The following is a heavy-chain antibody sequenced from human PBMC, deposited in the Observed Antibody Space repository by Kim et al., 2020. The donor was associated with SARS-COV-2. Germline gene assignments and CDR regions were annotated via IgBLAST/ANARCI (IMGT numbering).Heavy chain of an antibody. D-gene: IGHD1-1*01. CDR3: VTGHWLDY. V-gene: IGHV3-7*01. Sequence: GGSLRLSCAVSEFTFGRYWMTWVRQAPGRGVEWVASINPDGSVTYYVDSVKGRFTISRDNADNSLYLQMTSLRAEDTAVYYCVTGHWLDYWGQGTLVTVSS. CDR1: EFTFGRYW. CDR2: INPDGSVT. J-gene: IGHJ4*02.